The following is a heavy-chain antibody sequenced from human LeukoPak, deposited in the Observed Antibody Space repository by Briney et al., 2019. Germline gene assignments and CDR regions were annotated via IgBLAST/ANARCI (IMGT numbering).Heavy chain of an antibody. CDR1: GGSISSDY. V-gene: IGHV4-59*01. CDR3: ARETYYYGSGSYSPDY. D-gene: IGHD3-10*01. Sequence: SETLSLTXTVSGGSISSDYCSWIRQPPPRGLDWIGYIYYSGSTNDNPSLKSRVTISVDTSRNQFSLNLSSVTAAAPAVYYCARETYYYGSGSYSPDYWGQGTLVTVSS. CDR2: IYYSGST. J-gene: IGHJ4*02.